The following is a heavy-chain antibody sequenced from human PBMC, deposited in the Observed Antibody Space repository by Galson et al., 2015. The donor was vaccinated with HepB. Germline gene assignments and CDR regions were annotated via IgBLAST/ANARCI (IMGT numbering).Heavy chain of an antibody. J-gene: IGHJ4*02. Sequence: SGAEVKKPGASVKVSCKASGYTFTNYGISWVRQAPGQGLEWMGWISGYNGDTKYTQSLQGRVTLTTDTSTNTAYMELRSLRSDDTAVYYCTRAGHQLIFLYQQLSDNWGQGTLVTVSS. D-gene: IGHD2-2*01. V-gene: IGHV1-18*04. CDR1: GYTFTNYG. CDR3: TRAGHQLIFLYQQLSDN. CDR2: ISGYNGDT.